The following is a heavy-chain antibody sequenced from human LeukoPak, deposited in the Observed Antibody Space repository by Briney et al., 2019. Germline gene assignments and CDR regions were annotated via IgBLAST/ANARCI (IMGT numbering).Heavy chain of an antibody. CDR2: IYHSGST. Sequence: SETLSLTCAVSGGSISSSNWWSWVRQPPGKGLEWIGEIYHSGSTNYNPSLKSRVTISVDTSKNQFSLKLSSVTAADTAVYYCAREGVESRYSRETFDYWGQGTLVTVSS. CDR3: AREGVESRYSRETFDY. V-gene: IGHV4-4*02. J-gene: IGHJ4*02. D-gene: IGHD6-13*01. CDR1: GGSISSSNW.